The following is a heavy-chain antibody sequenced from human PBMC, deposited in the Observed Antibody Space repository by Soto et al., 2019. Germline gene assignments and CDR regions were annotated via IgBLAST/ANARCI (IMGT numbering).Heavy chain of an antibody. J-gene: IGHJ4*02. CDR1: GATFSSFA. D-gene: IGHD3-3*01. CDR2: IIPIFDTI. CDR3: ASPLKWSGYYIAFDY. Sequence: QVQLLQSGAEVKKPGSSVKVSCKASGATFSSFAFSWVRQAPGQGLEWMGVIIPIFDTISYAQKFQGRVTNTADESTRTAYMELNSLTCDDTAVYYCASPLKWSGYYIAFDYWGQGTLVIVSS. V-gene: IGHV1-69*01.